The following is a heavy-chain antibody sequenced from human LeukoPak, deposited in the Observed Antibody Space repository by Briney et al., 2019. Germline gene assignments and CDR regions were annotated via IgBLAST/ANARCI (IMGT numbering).Heavy chain of an antibody. J-gene: IGHJ4*02. CDR2: INYSGST. Sequence: SETLSLTCAVYVGTISGYYWSCIRQPPRKGLEWIGEINYSGSTNYNQSLKSRVTISVYTSENQFSLQLSCVTAADTAAYYCSRLVEMASNGDYWGQGTLVTVSS. CDR3: SRLVEMASNGDY. V-gene: IGHV4-34*01. CDR1: VGTISGYY. D-gene: IGHD5-24*01.